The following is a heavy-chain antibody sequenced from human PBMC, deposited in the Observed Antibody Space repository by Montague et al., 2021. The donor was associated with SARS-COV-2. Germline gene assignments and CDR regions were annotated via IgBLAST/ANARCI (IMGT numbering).Heavy chain of an antibody. Sequence: CAISGDSVAGDRPARSWVGHSPAIELEWFGRSCHRSRWFNDYAVSIRSRITINPDTSKNQFSLQLNSVTPEDTAVYYCARATEWRGYYYYYYMDVWGKGTTVTVSS. D-gene: IGHD1-14*01. J-gene: IGHJ6*03. CDR1: GDSVAGDRPA. V-gene: IGHV6-1*01. CDR3: ARATEWRGYYYYYYMDV. CDR2: SCHRSRWFN.